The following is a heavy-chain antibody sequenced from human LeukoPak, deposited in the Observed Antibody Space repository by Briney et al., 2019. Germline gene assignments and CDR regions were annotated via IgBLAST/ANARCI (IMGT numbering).Heavy chain of an antibody. D-gene: IGHD6-13*01. Sequence: GGSLRLSCSASGFTFSSYSTNWVRQAPGKGLEWVSSISSSSSYIYYADSVKGRFTISRDNAKNTLYLQMNSLRAEDTAVYYCAKDRYSSSWYGEGFDYWGQGTLVTVSS. V-gene: IGHV3-21*01. CDR1: GFTFSSYS. CDR3: AKDRYSSSWYGEGFDY. CDR2: ISSSSSYI. J-gene: IGHJ4*02.